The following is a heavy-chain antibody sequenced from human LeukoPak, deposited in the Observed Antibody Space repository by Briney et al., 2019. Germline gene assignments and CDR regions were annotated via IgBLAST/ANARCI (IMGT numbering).Heavy chain of an antibody. J-gene: IGHJ4*02. Sequence: GGSLRLSCAAPGFTFSSYAMHWVRQAPGKGLEWVAVISYDGSNKYYADSVKGRFTISRDNSKSTLYLQMNSLRAEDTAVYYCARPPYGDYDGSPYYFDYWGQGTLVTVSS. CDR1: GFTFSSYA. CDR3: ARPPYGDYDGSPYYFDY. CDR2: ISYDGSNK. D-gene: IGHD4-17*01. V-gene: IGHV3-30-3*01.